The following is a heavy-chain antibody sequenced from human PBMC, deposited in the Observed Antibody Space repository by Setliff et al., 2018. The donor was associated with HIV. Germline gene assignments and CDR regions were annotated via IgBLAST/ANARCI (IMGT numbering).Heavy chain of an antibody. D-gene: IGHD2-15*01. CDR1: GHTFTNVD. V-gene: IGHV1-2*02. CDR2: VRPYNADK. CDR3: ARDRAYCSSGSCYRPLVYYFYYMDV. J-gene: IGHJ6*03. Sequence: ASVKVSCKASGHTFTNVDIHWVRQAPGQGLEWMGWVRPYNADKNYAQKFQGRVTMTSDTSISTAYLELSGLTSDDTAIYYCARDRAYCSSGSCYRPLVYYFYYMDVWGTGTTVTVSS.